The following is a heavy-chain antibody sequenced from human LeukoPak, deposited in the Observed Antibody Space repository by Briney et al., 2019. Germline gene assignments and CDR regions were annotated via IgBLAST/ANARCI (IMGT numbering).Heavy chain of an antibody. V-gene: IGHV3-74*01. D-gene: IGHD3-10*01. CDR1: GFPFSSYW. CDR2: INSDGSST. CDR3: ARGKRYYSNDAFDI. Sequence: GGPLGLSCAASGFPFSSYWMHWVRQAPGKGLVWVSRINSDGSSTSYADSVKGRFTISRDTAKNSLYLQMNSLRAEDTAVYYCARGKRYYSNDAFDIWGQGTMVTVSS. J-gene: IGHJ3*02.